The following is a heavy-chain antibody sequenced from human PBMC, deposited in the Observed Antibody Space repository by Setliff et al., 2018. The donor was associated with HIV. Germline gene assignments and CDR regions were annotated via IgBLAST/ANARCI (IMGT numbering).Heavy chain of an antibody. CDR2: INPGGSEK. V-gene: IGHV3-7*03. J-gene: IGHJ4*02. D-gene: IGHD6-19*01. CDR1: GFTFSGYW. Sequence: PGGSLRLSCAVSGFTFSGYWMTWVRQAPGKGLEWVASINPGGSEKWYVDSVKGRFTVSGDNTKNSLYLQMNSLRPEDTAMYYCSRVPLRYGWEAYWGQGTLVTVSS. CDR3: SRVPLRYGWEAY.